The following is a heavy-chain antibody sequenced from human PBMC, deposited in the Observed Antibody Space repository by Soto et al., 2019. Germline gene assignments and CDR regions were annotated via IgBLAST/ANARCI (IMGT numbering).Heavy chain of an antibody. J-gene: IGHJ4*02. D-gene: IGHD6-13*01. CDR1: GFTFSLSA. V-gene: IGHV3-30-3*01. CDR2: ISYDGVNI. CDR3: ATDLAARYFFDN. Sequence: LRLSCATSGFTFSLSAVHWVRQAPGKGLEWVALISYDGVNIFYGNSVKGRFTISRDNSKNTLYLQMNSLRPEGTAMYFCATDLAARYFFDNWGQGTLVTVSS.